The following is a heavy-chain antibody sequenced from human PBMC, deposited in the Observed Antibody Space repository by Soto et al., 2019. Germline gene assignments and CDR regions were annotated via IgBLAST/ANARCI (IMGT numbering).Heavy chain of an antibody. CDR2: MQSSGRP. CDR1: GQSISNYY. V-gene: IGHV4-4*09. Sequence: SETLSLTCSVAGQSISNYYWSWIRQPPGKGLEWIGYMQSSGRPNYSPSLRSRVTISQDASKNQVSLRLKSVTAADTAVYYCARIYATTFDYWGPGSLVTVSS. D-gene: IGHD1-1*01. CDR3: ARIYATTFDY. J-gene: IGHJ4*02.